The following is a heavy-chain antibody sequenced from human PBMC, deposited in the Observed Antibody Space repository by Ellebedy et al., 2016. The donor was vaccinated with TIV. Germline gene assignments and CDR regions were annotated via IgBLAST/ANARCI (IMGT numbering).Heavy chain of an antibody. J-gene: IGHJ3*02. Sequence: MPSETLSLTFAVSGDSISSYYCSWIRQPPGKGLEYVGYISYSGSTNYNPSLKSRVTISADPSKNQFSLKLSSVTAADTALYYCARRQWDNSGGGFDIWGQGTIVTVSS. CDR1: GDSISSYY. V-gene: IGHV4-59*08. CDR3: ARRQWDNSGGGFDI. CDR2: ISYSGST. D-gene: IGHD1-26*01.